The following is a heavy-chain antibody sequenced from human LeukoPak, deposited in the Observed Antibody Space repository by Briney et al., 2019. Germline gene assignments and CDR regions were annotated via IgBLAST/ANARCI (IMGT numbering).Heavy chain of an antibody. CDR3: AKDPLRYFDWSYGMDV. CDR2: ISYDGSNK. Sequence: PGGSLRLSCAASGFTFSSYGMHWVRQAPGKGLEWVAVISYDGSNKYYADSVKGRFTISRDNSKNTLYLQMNSLRAEDTAVYYCAKDPLRYFDWSYGMDVWGKGTTVTVSS. D-gene: IGHD3-9*01. CDR1: GFTFSSYG. V-gene: IGHV3-30*18. J-gene: IGHJ6*04.